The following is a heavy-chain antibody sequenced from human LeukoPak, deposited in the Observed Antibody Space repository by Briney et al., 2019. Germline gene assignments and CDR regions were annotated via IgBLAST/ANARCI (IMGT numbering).Heavy chain of an antibody. V-gene: IGHV3-48*01. CDR1: GFTFSSYD. Sequence: GGSLRLSCAGSGFTFSSYDMNWVRQAPGKGLEWLAYISTSSRTIYYADSVKGRFTISRDNSKNTLYLQMNSLRAEDTAVYYCVRDTAAAGNWGQGTLVTVS. J-gene: IGHJ4*02. D-gene: IGHD6-13*01. CDR3: VRDTAAAGN. CDR2: ISTSSRTI.